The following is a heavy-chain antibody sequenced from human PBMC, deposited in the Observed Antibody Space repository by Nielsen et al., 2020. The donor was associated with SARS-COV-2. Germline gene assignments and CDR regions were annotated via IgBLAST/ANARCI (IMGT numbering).Heavy chain of an antibody. J-gene: IGHJ6*02. Sequence: ASVKVSCKASGYTFTSYYMHWVRQAPGQGLEWMGIINPSGGSTSYAQKFQGRVTMTRDTSMSTVYMELSSLRSEDTAVYYCARPGVSGSSYYYYGMDVWGQGTTVTVSS. D-gene: IGHD3-10*01. CDR2: INPSGGST. CDR3: ARPGVSGSSYYYYGMDV. V-gene: IGHV1-46*01. CDR1: GYTFTSYY.